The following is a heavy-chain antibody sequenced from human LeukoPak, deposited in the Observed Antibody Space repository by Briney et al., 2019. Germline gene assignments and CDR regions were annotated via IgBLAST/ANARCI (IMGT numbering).Heavy chain of an antibody. D-gene: IGHD2-15*01. CDR2: VSFGGGT. J-gene: IGHJ3*02. Sequence: PSETLSLTFTVSGGSISTDYWSWTRQPPGKGLDWIGYVSFGGGTNYNPSLKSRVITSADTSKNQFSLNLTSVTAADTAVYYCVRASVESGGAFDIWGQGTMVTVSS. CDR1: GGSISTDY. CDR3: VRASVESGGAFDI. V-gene: IGHV4-59*01.